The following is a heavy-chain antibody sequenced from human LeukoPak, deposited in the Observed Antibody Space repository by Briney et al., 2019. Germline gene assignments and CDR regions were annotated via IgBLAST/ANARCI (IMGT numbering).Heavy chain of an antibody. D-gene: IGHD4-17*01. CDR1: GYTFTGYY. V-gene: IGHV1-2*02. Sequence: ASVKVSCKASGYTFTGYYMHCVRQAPGQGLEWMGWINPNSGGTNYAQKFQGRVTMTRDTSLSTAYMELSRLISDDAAVYFCAGVANFDYGDYYFDYWGQGTMVTVST. CDR2: INPNSGGT. J-gene: IGHJ4*02. CDR3: AGVANFDYGDYYFDY.